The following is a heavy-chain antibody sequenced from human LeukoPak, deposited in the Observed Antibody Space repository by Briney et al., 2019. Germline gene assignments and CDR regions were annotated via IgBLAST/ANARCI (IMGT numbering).Heavy chain of an antibody. Sequence: GGSLRLSCAASGFTFSNHGMHWVRQAPGKGLEWVALIWYDGSNKEYAESVKGRFTISRDNSKNTLYLQMNSLRAEDTAVYYCARDRDTAMDWGQGTLVTVSS. CDR1: GFTFSNHG. CDR2: IWYDGSNK. D-gene: IGHD5-18*01. CDR3: ARDRDTAMD. V-gene: IGHV3-33*01. J-gene: IGHJ4*02.